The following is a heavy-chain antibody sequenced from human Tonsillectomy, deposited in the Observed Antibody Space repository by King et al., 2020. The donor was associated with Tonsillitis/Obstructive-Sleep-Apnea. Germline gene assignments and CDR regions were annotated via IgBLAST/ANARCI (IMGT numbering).Heavy chain of an antibody. J-gene: IGHJ3*02. CDR3: ARVVRWIQLWPDAFDI. D-gene: IGHD5-18*01. CDR2: IKEDGSEK. CDR1: GFSFSSYW. V-gene: IGHV3-7*03. Sequence: VQLVESGGGLVQPGGSLRLSCAASGFSFSSYWMSWVRQAPGKGLEWVANIKEDGSEKYYVDSVKGRFTISRDNAKNSLYLQVNSLRVDATAVYYCARVVRWIQLWPDAFDIWGQGTMVAVSS.